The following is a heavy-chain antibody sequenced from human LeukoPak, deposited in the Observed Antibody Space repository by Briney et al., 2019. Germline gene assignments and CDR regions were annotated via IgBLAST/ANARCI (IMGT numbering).Heavy chain of an antibody. CDR1: GFTFSSYG. CDR2: ISYDGSNK. D-gene: IGHD6-19*01. CDR3: AKGSGVAGS. Sequence: GGSLRLSCAASGFTFSSYGMHWVRQAPGKGLEWVAVISYDGSNKYYADSVKGRFTISRDNSKNTLYLQMNSLRAEDTAVYYCAKGSGVAGSWGQEPWSPSPQ. V-gene: IGHV3-30*18. J-gene: IGHJ5*01.